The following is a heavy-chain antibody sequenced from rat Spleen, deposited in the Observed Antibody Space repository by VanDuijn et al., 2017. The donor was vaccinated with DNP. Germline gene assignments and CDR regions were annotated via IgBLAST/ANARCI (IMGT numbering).Heavy chain of an antibody. CDR2: ISTGGST. J-gene: IGHJ2*01. Sequence: QVQLKEPGPGLVQPSQTLSLTCTVSGFSLTDYNVHWVRQPPGKVLEWIAAISTGGSTYYNSALKSRLSISRDTSKSQVFLKMNSLQTEDTAIYYCTRGLNWGGFFDYWGQGVMVTVSS. CDR3: TRGLNWGGFFDY. D-gene: IGHD5-1*01. CDR1: GFSLTDYN. V-gene: IGHV2S12*01.